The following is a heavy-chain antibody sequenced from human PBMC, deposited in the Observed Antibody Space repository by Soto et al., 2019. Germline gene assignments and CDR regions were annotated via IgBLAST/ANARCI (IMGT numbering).Heavy chain of an antibody. D-gene: IGHD6-13*01. CDR3: AKDLVWQQLGGDYYYGMDV. CDR1: GFTFSSYA. V-gene: IGHV3-23*01. J-gene: IGHJ6*02. CDR2: ISGSGGST. Sequence: HPGGSLRLSCAASGFTFSSYAMSWVRQAPGKGLEWVSAISGSGGSTYYADSVKGRFTISRDNSKNTLYLQMNSLRAEDTAVYYCAKDLVWQQLGGDYYYGMDVWGQGTTVTVSS.